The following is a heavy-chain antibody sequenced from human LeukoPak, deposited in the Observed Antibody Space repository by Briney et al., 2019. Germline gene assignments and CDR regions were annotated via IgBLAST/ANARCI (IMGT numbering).Heavy chain of an antibody. CDR3: ARMGSGFAN. Sequence: GGSLRLSCAASGFTFSSYSMSWVRQAPGKGLEWVSYISSSSSTIYYADSVKGRFTISRDNAKNSLYLQMNSLRAEDTAVYYCARMGSGFANWGQGTLVTVSS. CDR2: ISSSSSTI. J-gene: IGHJ4*02. V-gene: IGHV3-48*04. D-gene: IGHD6-19*01. CDR1: GFTFSSYS.